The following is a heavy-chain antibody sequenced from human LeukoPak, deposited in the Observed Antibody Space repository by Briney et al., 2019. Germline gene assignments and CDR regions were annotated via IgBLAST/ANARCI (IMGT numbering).Heavy chain of an antibody. CDR2: ISSSGSTI. CDR3: ATFVTLIRGLNY. J-gene: IGHJ4*02. Sequence: GGSLRLSCAVSGFTFSDYYMSWIRQAPGKGLEWVSCISSSGSTIYYADSVKGRFTISRDNAKNSLYLQMNSLRAEDTAVYYCATFVTLIRGLNYWGQGTLVTVSS. CDR1: GFTFSDYY. D-gene: IGHD3-10*01. V-gene: IGHV3-11*01.